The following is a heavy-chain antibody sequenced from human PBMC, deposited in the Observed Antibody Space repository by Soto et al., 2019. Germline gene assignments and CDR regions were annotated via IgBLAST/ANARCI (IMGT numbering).Heavy chain of an antibody. D-gene: IGHD2-15*01. CDR1: GYTFTGYF. Sequence: QVQLVQSGAEVKKPGTSVKVSCKASGYTFTGYFIHWLRHATGQGLEWMGRINPNSGATNYARKFQDRVTMTRDTSINTAYMELSNLRSDDTAIYYWANLPPTPDWFDPWGKGNLVTGTS. CDR3: ANLPPTPDWFDP. CDR2: INPNSGAT. J-gene: IGHJ5*02. V-gene: IGHV1-2*06.